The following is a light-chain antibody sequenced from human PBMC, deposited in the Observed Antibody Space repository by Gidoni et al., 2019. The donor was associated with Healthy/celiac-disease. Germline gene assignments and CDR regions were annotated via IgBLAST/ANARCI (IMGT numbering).Light chain of an antibody. CDR3: RVWDSSSDHVV. J-gene: IGLJ2*01. CDR1: NIGSKS. CDR2: YDS. V-gene: IGLV3-21*04. Sequence: SYVLTQPPSVSVALGKTARITCGGNNIGSKSVHWYQQKPGQAPVLVIYYDSDRPSGIPERFSGSNSGNTATLTISRVEAGDEADYYCRVWDSSSDHVVFGGGTKLTVL.